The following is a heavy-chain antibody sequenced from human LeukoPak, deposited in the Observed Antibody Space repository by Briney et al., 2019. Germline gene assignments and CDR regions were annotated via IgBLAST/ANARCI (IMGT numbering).Heavy chain of an antibody. J-gene: IGHJ4*02. Sequence: SQTLSLTCTVSGGSISSGSYYWSWIRQPAGKGLEWIGRIYTSGSTNYNPSLKSRVTISVDTSKNQFSLKLSSVTAADTAVYYCARDFALYSSSSEAYYSDYWGQGTLVTVSS. CDR1: GGSISSGSYY. CDR2: IYTSGST. V-gene: IGHV4-61*02. D-gene: IGHD6-6*01. CDR3: ARDFALYSSSSEAYYSDY.